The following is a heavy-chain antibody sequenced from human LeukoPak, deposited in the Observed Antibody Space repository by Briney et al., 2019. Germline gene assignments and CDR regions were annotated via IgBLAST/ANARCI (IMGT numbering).Heavy chain of an antibody. D-gene: IGHD2-15*01. J-gene: IGHJ4*02. CDR3: ARHCGGGCYRPFGY. CDR2: ISSSSYI. Sequence: PGGSLRLSCAASGFTFSSYRMNWVRQSPGKGLEWVSSISSSSYIYYADSVKGRFTISRHNAKNSLYLQMHTLRAEDTAVYYCARHCGGGCYRPFGYWGQGTLVTVSS. CDR1: GFTFSSYR. V-gene: IGHV3-21*01.